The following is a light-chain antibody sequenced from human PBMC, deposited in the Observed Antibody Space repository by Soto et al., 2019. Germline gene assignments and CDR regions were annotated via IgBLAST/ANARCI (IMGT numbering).Light chain of an antibody. V-gene: IGLV2-23*02. Sequence: QTASVSGSPGQSITISCTGTSRDVGRYNLVSWYQQHPGKAPKLMIYEVTKRPSGVSHRFSGSKSGTTASLTISGLQAEDEADYYCCSYAGIYVFGSGTKVTVL. CDR2: EVT. CDR3: CSYAGIYV. J-gene: IGLJ1*01. CDR1: SRDVGRYNL.